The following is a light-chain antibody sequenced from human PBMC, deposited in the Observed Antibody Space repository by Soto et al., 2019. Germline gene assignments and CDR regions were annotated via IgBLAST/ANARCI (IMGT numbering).Light chain of an antibody. CDR3: LLSYSGVWV. J-gene: IGLJ3*02. V-gene: IGLV7-46*01. CDR2: DTS. Sequence: QAVVTQEPSLNVSPGGTVTLTCGSSTGAVTSGHYPYWFQQKPGQAPRTLIYDTSSKHSWTPARLSGSLPGGKAALTLSGAQPEDEADYYCLLSYSGVWVFVGGTKVTVL. CDR1: TGAVTSGHY.